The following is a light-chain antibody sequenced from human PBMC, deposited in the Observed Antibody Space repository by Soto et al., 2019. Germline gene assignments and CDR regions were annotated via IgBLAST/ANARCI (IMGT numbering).Light chain of an antibody. J-gene: IGKJ1*01. CDR2: DAS. CDR1: QSISSW. Sequence: DIQMTQSPSTLSASVGDRVTITCRASQSISSWLAWYQQKPGKAPKLLIYDASSLESGVASRFSGSGSGTEFTLPISSLQHDDFATYYCQQYNSYSPRTFGQGTKVEIK. V-gene: IGKV1-5*01. CDR3: QQYNSYSPRT.